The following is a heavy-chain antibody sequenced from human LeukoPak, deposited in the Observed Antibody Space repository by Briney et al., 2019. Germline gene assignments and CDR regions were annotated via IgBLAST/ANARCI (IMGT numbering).Heavy chain of an antibody. CDR2: IWYDEITK. CDR1: GFTFRSYG. J-gene: IGHJ4*02. V-gene: IGHV3-30*02. D-gene: IGHD3-22*01. Sequence: GGSLRLSCVASGFTFRSYGIHWVRRAPGKGLEWLAFIWYDEITKNYADSVKGRFTISRDNSKNTLYVQLNSLRPDDTAVYYCAKDSSDYYFDYWGQGTLVTVSS. CDR3: AKDSSDYYFDY.